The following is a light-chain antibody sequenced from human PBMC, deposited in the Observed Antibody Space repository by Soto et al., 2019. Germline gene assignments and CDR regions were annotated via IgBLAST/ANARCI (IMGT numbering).Light chain of an antibody. CDR1: QSVSSSD. Sequence: EIVLTQSPGTLSLSPGEIATLSCRAIQSVSSSDLAWYQQKPGQAPRLLIYGASSSATGIADRFSGSGSGTDFTLTISRLEPEDFAVYYSKQYGRXLYTCGQWTKV. V-gene: IGKV3-20*01. CDR3: KQYGRXLYT. CDR2: GAS. J-gene: IGKJ2*01.